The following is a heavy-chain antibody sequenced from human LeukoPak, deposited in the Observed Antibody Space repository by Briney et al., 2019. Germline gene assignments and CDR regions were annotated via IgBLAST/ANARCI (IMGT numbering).Heavy chain of an antibody. J-gene: IGHJ3*02. CDR2: ISTGGGIT. D-gene: IGHD2-2*01. V-gene: IGHV3-23*01. CDR3: ARRYCSSTSCLGYAFDI. Sequence: GGSLRLSCAASGFAFSSYAMSWVRQAPGKGLEWVSGISTGGGITYYEDSVKGRFTISRDNSKNTLYLQMNSLRSEDTAVYYCARRYCSSTSCLGYAFDIWGQGTMVTVSS. CDR1: GFAFSSYA.